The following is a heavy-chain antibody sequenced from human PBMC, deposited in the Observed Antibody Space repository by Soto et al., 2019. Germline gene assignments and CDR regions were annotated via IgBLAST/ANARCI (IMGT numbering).Heavy chain of an antibody. CDR2: IFPGDSET. J-gene: IGHJ4*02. Sequence: VESLKISCKASGSIFASQWIGCVRQLPGKGLEWMGVIFPGDSETRYSPSFQGQVTISADKSITTAYLQWSSLKASDTAMYYCARPISGWFFDYWGQGTQVTVSS. V-gene: IGHV5-51*01. D-gene: IGHD6-19*01. CDR1: GSIFASQW. CDR3: ARPISGWFFDY.